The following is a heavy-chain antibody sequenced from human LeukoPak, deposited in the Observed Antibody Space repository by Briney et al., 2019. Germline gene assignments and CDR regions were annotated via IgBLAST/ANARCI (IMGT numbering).Heavy chain of an antibody. J-gene: IGHJ6*03. CDR3: AKEGDRGEALYYYYMDV. CDR2: IWYDGSNI. Sequence: GGSLRLSCAASGSMFSDYGMHRVRQAPGKGLEWVAAIWYDGSNIFCADSVKGRFTISRDNSKNALYLQMNSLRAEDTADYYCAKEGDRGEALYYYYMDVWGNGTTVTVSS. V-gene: IGHV3-33*06. D-gene: IGHD3-10*01. CDR1: GSMFSDYG.